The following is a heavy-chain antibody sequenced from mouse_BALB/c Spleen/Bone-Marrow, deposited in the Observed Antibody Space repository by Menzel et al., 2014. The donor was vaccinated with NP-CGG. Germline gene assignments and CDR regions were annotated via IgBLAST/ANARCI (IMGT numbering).Heavy chain of an antibody. CDR3: ARINYGSRRYWYFDV. CDR2: MWSGGRT. V-gene: IGHV2-2*02. J-gene: IGHJ1*01. D-gene: IGHD1-1*01. Sequence: QVQLQQSGPGLVQPSQSLSISCTDSGFSLTTYCVHWVRQSPGKGLEWLGVMWSGGRTDYNAAFISRLSISNDNSKIHVFFKMNSLQANATTIYYCARINYGSRRYWYFDVWGAGTTVTVSS. CDR1: GFSLTTYC.